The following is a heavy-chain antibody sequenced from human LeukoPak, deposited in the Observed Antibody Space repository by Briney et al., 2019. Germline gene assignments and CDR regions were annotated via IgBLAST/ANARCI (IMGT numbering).Heavy chain of an antibody. CDR2: ITRNSYI. Sequence: SGGSLRLSCAASGFTFSTYSMNWVRQAPGKGLEWVSSITRNSYIYYADSVKGRFTISRDNARNSLYLQMNSLRAEDTAVYYCARDRDWNSGFDYWGQGTLVTVSS. J-gene: IGHJ4*02. CDR3: ARDRDWNSGFDY. V-gene: IGHV3-21*01. D-gene: IGHD1-7*01. CDR1: GFTFSTYS.